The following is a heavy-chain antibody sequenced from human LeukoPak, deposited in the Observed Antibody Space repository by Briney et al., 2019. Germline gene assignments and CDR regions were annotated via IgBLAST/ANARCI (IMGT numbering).Heavy chain of an antibody. CDR1: GDSISSSSCY. V-gene: IGHV4-39*01. Sequence: SETLSLTCTVSGDSISSSSCYWGWIRQPPGKGLEWIGSIYYSGSTYYNPSLKSRVTISVDTSKNQFSLKLSSVTAADTAVYYCARPIAVAGAADAFDIWGQGTMVTVSS. CDR3: ARPIAVAGAADAFDI. J-gene: IGHJ3*02. CDR2: IYYSGST. D-gene: IGHD6-19*01.